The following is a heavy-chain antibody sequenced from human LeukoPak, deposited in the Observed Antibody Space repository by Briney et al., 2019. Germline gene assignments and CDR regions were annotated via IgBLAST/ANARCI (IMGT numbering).Heavy chain of an antibody. J-gene: IGHJ6*03. CDR2: ISSSSSYI. CDR1: GFTFSSYW. CDR3: ARYGLTQRYYYYYMDV. Sequence: GGSLRLSCAASGFTFSSYWMSWVRQAPGKGLEWVSSISSSSSYIYYADSVKGRFTISRDNAKNSLYLQMNSLRAEDTAVYYCARYGLTQRYYYYYMDVWGKGTTVTISS. V-gene: IGHV3-21*01. D-gene: IGHD3-10*01.